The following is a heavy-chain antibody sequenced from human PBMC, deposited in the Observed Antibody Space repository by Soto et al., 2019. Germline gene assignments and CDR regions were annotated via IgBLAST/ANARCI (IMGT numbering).Heavy chain of an antibody. Sequence: QVQLMESGGGVVQPGRSLRLSCAASGFTFNTYAMHWVRQAPGKGLEWVAVITPDGTEHYYADSVKGRFTISRDNSKNTLYLQMNSLGLEDMSIYHCAKRGILGAQGMAYFDLWGRGTLVTVSS. CDR2: ITPDGTEH. J-gene: IGHJ2*01. CDR3: AKRGILGAQGMAYFDL. CDR1: GFTFNTYA. V-gene: IGHV3-30*18. D-gene: IGHD1-26*01.